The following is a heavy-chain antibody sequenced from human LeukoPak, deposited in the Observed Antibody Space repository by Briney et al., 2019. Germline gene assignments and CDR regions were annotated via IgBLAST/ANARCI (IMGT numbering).Heavy chain of an antibody. CDR1: GFTFDEYA. D-gene: IGHD3-10*01. CDR3: AKISTPLDYYGSGSSDY. J-gene: IGHJ4*02. Sequence: PGRSLRLSCTASGFTFDEYAMHWVRHAPGKGLEWVSGINWNSGSIGYMDSVEGRFTISRDNAKNSLYLQMNSLRAEDTALYYCAKISTPLDYYGSGSSDYWGQGTLVTVSS. V-gene: IGHV3-9*01. CDR2: INWNSGSI.